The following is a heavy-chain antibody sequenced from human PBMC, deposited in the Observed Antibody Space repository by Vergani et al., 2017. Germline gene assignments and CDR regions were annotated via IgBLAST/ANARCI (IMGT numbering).Heavy chain of an antibody. Sequence: QVQLQESGPGLVKPSQTLSLTCTVSGGSISRGGYYWSWIRQPPGKGLEWIGYIYYSGSTYYNPSLKSRVTISVDTSKNQFSLKLSSVTAAETAVYYCASHGNYYDRSGDYYVGWFDPWGQGALVTVSS. CDR2: IYYSGST. J-gene: IGHJ5*02. CDR1: GGSISRGGYY. V-gene: IGHV4-31*03. CDR3: ASHGNYYDRSGDYYVGWFDP. D-gene: IGHD3-22*01.